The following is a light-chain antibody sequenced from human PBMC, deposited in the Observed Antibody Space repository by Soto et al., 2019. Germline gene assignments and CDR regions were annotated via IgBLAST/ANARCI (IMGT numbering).Light chain of an antibody. CDR2: DVS. Sequence: QSVLTQPASVSGSPGQSITIFCPGTSSDVGGYNYVSWYQQHPGKAPKFMIYDVSNRPSGVSNRFSGSKSGNTASLTISGLQAEDEADYYCSSYTTSNTRQIVFGTGTKVTVL. J-gene: IGLJ1*01. CDR3: SSYTTSNTRQIV. CDR1: SSDVGGYNY. V-gene: IGLV2-14*01.